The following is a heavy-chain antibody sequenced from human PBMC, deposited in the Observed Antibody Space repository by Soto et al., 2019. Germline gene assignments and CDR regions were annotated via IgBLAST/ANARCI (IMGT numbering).Heavy chain of an antibody. Sequence: SETLSLTCAVSGGSINSFYLSWVRQPAGKGLEWIGRMYVTGSTNYNPSLKNRVSMSLDTSKNQFSLKLSSLTAADTAVYFCARVRNSRDIYYCGLRIRVTVSS. D-gene: IGHD3-22*01. CDR2: MYVTGST. CDR1: GGSINSFY. CDR3: ARVRNSRDIYY. V-gene: IGHV4-4*07. J-gene: IGHJ4*02.